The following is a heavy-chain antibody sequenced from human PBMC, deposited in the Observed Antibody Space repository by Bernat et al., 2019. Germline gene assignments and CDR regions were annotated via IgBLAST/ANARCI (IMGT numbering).Heavy chain of an antibody. J-gene: IGHJ6*03. CDR3: ARGTSTSAPYMDV. CDR1: GFTFSDYY. CDR2: ISSSSSYT. V-gene: IGHV3-11*05. Sequence: QVQLVESGGGLVKPGGPLRLSCAASGFTFSDYYMSWIRQAPGKGLEWVSYISSSSSYTNYADSVKGRFTISRDNAKNSLYLQMNSLRAEDTAVYYCARGTSTSAPYMDVWGKGTTVTVYS.